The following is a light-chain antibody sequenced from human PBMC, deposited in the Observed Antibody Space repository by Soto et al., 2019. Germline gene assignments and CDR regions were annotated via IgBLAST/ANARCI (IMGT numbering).Light chain of an antibody. CDR2: DAS. CDR1: QSVNTY. Sequence: EIVLTQSPATLSLSPGERATLSCRASQSVNTYLAWYQQKPGQAPRLLIYDASNSATGIPARFSGSGSGTDFTLTISSRVPADSAVYYCQQRSNWPLLTFGGGTKVELK. J-gene: IGKJ4*01. CDR3: QQRSNWPLLT. V-gene: IGKV3-11*01.